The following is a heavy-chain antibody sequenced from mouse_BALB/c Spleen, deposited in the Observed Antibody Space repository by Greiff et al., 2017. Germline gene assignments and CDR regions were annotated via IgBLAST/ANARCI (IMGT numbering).Heavy chain of an antibody. V-gene: IGHV1S22*01. J-gene: IGHJ2*01. CDR2: IYPGSGST. CDR3: TLYDGSRAPDY. Sequence: LQQPGSELVRPGASVTLSCKASGYTFTSYWMHWVKQRHGQGLEWLGNIYPGSGSTNYDEKFKSKGTLTVDTSSSTAYMHLSILTSEDSAVYYCTLYDGSRAPDYWGQGTTLTVSS. D-gene: IGHD1-1*01. CDR1: GYTFTSYW.